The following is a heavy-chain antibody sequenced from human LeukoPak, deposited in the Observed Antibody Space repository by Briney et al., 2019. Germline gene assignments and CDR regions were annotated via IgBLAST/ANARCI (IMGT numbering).Heavy chain of an antibody. CDR1: GGSISSYY. J-gene: IGHJ4*02. D-gene: IGHD5-18*01. Sequence: KPSETLSLTCTVSGGSISSYYWSWVRQPPGKGLEWIGYIYYSGRTNYNPSLKSRVTISVDTSKDQFSLKLRSVTAADTAVYYCARVVWGYSYGYYFDYWGQGTLVTVSS. V-gene: IGHV4-59*01. CDR2: IYYSGRT. CDR3: ARVVWGYSYGYYFDY.